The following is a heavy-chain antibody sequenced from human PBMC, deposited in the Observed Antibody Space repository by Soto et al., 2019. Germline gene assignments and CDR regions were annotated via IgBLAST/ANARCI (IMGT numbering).Heavy chain of an antibody. CDR3: ARMKLARLDH. J-gene: IGHJ4*02. CDR2: INPASQLR. V-gene: IGHV1-69*09. Sequence: QVQLLQSGTEVKRPGSSVKVSCRASGVSFNSYGFAWVRQAPGRGLEWVGKINPASQLRNYQQSLQGRVTITADPSTTTAYMELSGLTSEDTAVYYCARMKLARLDHWGQGTLVTVSS. CDR1: GVSFNSYG.